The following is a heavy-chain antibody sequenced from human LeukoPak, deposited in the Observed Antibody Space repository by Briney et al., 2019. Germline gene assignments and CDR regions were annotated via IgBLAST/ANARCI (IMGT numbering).Heavy chain of an antibody. Sequence: ASVKVSCKASGYTFTSYGISWVRQAPGQGLEWMGWISAYNGNTNYAQKLQGRVTITTDTSTSTAYMELRSLRSDDTAVYYCARWGSGPASNAFDIWGQGTMVTVSS. D-gene: IGHD2-2*01. CDR2: ISAYNGNT. J-gene: IGHJ3*02. CDR3: ARWGSGPASNAFDI. V-gene: IGHV1-18*01. CDR1: GYTFTSYG.